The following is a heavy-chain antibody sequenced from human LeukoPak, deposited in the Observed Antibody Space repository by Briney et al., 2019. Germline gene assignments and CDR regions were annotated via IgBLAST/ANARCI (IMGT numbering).Heavy chain of an antibody. D-gene: IGHD2-2*01. CDR3: ARDAEDCSSTSCFKWGFYYFDY. CDR2: IYTSGST. Sequence: PSETLSLTCTVSGGSISSGSYYWSWIRQPAGKGLEWIGRIYTSGSTNYNPSLKSRVTISVDTSKNQFSLKLSSVTAADTAVYYCARDAEDCSSTSCFKWGFYYFDYWGQGTLVTVSS. CDR1: GGSISSGSYY. V-gene: IGHV4-61*02. J-gene: IGHJ4*02.